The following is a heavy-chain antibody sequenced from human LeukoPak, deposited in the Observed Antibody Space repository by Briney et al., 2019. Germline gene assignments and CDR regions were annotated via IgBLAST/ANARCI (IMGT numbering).Heavy chain of an antibody. CDR3: VSPRGLSYGYFDY. V-gene: IGHV4-39*01. CDR1: GGSISSSSAY. J-gene: IGHJ4*02. D-gene: IGHD5-18*01. CDR2: IYYSKNT. Sequence: SETLSLTCTVSGGSISSSSAYWGWIRQPPGKGLEWIGSIYYSKNTYYNPSLKRRVTISADTSKNQFSLTLGSVSATDTAVYYCVSPRGLSYGYFDYWGQGTLVTVSS.